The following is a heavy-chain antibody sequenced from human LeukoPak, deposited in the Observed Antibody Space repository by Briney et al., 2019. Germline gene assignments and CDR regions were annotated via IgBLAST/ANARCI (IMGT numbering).Heavy chain of an antibody. Sequence: SETLSLTCTVSGGSISSYYWSWIRQPAGKGLEWIGRIYTSGSTNYNPSLRSRVTMSVDTSKNQFSLKLSSVTAADTAVYYCARVGGEQLTYYYYYYMDVWGKGTTVTVSS. CDR1: GGSISSYY. CDR3: ARVGGEQLTYYYYYYMDV. V-gene: IGHV4-4*07. J-gene: IGHJ6*03. CDR2: IYTSGST. D-gene: IGHD6-6*01.